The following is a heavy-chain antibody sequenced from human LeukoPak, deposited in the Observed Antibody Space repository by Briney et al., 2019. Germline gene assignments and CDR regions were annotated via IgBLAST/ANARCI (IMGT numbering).Heavy chain of an antibody. J-gene: IGHJ4*02. Sequence: GGSLRLSCAASGFTFSSYSMHWVRQAPGKGLEWVSFISSSTRYIYYADSVKGRFTISRDNAKNSLYLQVNSLRAEDTAVYYCARDRLNFGDYWGQGTQVTVSS. CDR1: GFTFSSYS. CDR3: ARDRLNFGDY. V-gene: IGHV3-21*01. CDR2: ISSSTRYI. D-gene: IGHD3-3*01.